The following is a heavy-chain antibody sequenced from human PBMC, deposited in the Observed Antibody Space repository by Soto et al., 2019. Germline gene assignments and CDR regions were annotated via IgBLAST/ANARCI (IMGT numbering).Heavy chain of an antibody. CDR3: AKGLKWELRGGGYFQH. V-gene: IGHV3-30*18. J-gene: IGHJ1*01. Sequence: VQLVESGGGVVQPGRSLRLSCAASGFTFSSYGMHWVRQAPGKGLEWVAVISYDGSNKYYADSVKGRFTISRDNSKNTLYLQMNSLRAEDTAVYYCAKGLKWELRGGGYFQHWGQGTLVTVSS. CDR2: ISYDGSNK. CDR1: GFTFSSYG. D-gene: IGHD1-26*01.